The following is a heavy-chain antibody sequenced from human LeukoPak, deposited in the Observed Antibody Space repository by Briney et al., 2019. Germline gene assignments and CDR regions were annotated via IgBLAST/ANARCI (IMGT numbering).Heavy chain of an antibody. J-gene: IGHJ4*02. D-gene: IGHD1-1*01. CDR3: AAVEPDY. V-gene: IGHV3-30*03. CDR2: ISYDGSNK. Sequence: PGGSLRLSCAASGFTFSSYGVHWVRQAPGKGLEWVAVISYDGSNKYYADSVKGRFTISRDNSKNTLYLQMNSLRAEDTAVYYCAAVEPDYWGQGTLVAVSS. CDR1: GFTFSSYG.